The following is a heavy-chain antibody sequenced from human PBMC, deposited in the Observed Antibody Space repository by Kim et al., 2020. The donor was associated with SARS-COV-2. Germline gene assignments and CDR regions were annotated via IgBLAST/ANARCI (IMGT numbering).Heavy chain of an antibody. CDR3: ARDXXAAGTXYYYYYGMDV. Sequence: ASVKVSCKASGYTFTGYYMHWVRQAXGQGXXWXXXIXPNSGGTNXAQXFXGRVTMTRXXSISTAYMXVXRLRSXDTAVYYXARDXXAAGTXYYYYYGMDVXGXGTTXT. CDR2: IXPNSGGT. J-gene: IGHJ6*02. CDR1: GYTFTGYY. D-gene: IGHD6-13*01. V-gene: IGHV1-2*02.